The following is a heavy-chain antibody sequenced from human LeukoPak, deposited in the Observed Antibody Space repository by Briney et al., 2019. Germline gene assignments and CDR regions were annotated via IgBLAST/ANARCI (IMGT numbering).Heavy chain of an antibody. CDR2: ASGTGGST. D-gene: IGHD3-22*01. V-gene: IGHV3-23*01. J-gene: IGHJ1*01. CDR1: GLTFSVYA. Sequence: GGSLRLSCAASGLTFSVYAMTWVRQAPGKGLEWVSSASGTGGSTYYAESVKGRFTISRDNSKNTLYLQMSSLRADDTAVYYCAKVVRYYERSAYEGSEYFRHWGQGTLVTVSS. CDR3: AKVVRYYERSAYEGSEYFRH.